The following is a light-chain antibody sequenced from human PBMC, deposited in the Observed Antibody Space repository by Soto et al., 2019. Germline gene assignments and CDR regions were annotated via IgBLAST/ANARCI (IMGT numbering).Light chain of an antibody. V-gene: IGLV2-8*01. Sequence: QSVLTQPPSASGSPGQSVTISCTGTSSDVGAYYYVSWYQQHPGKAPKLMIYEVSKRPSGVPDRFSGSKSGNTASLTVSGLQGEDEADYYCSSYAGINNLVFGGGTQLTVL. CDR1: SSDVGAYYY. J-gene: IGLJ2*01. CDR3: SSYAGINNLV. CDR2: EVS.